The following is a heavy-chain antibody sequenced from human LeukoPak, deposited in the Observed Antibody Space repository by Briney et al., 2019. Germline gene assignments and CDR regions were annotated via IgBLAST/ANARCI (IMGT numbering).Heavy chain of an antibody. CDR1: GFTFSSYW. D-gene: IGHD3-10*01. V-gene: IGHV3-74*01. CDR3: AKNYESGRGVPYAMDV. CDR2: INNDGSTT. J-gene: IGHJ6*02. Sequence: GGSLRLSCAASGFTFSSYWMHWVRQAPGMGLVWVSRINNDGSTTSYADSVKGRFTISRDNSKNTLYLQMTSLRGEDTAVYYCAKNYESGRGVPYAMDVWGQGATVTVSS.